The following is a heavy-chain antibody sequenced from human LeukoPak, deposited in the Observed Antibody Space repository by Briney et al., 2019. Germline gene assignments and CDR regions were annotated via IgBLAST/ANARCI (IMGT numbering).Heavy chain of an antibody. CDR3: ARDVWDGYNSPFDY. CDR2: IYYTGSA. J-gene: IGHJ4*02. D-gene: IGHD5-24*01. V-gene: IGHV4-59*12. CDR1: GDSINNYY. Sequence: SETLSLTCTVSGDSINNYYWSWIRQPPGKGLEWIGYIYYTGSANYNPSLKSRVTISLDTSKDQFSLKLRSVTAADTAVYYCARDVWDGYNSPFDYWGQGILVTVSS.